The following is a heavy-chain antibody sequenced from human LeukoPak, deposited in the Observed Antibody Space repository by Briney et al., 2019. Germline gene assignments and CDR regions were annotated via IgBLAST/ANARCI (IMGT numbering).Heavy chain of an antibody. J-gene: IGHJ6*03. Sequence: HPGGSLRLSCAASGFTFSSYAMHWVRQAPGKGLEYVSAISSNGGSTYYANSVKGRFTISRDNSKNTMYLQMGSLRAEDLAVYYCARAEYCRSTSCYSPYYYYYYMDVWGKGTTVTVSS. CDR3: ARAEYCRSTSCYSPYYYYYYMDV. CDR2: ISSNGGST. CDR1: GFTFSSYA. V-gene: IGHV3-64*01. D-gene: IGHD2-2*01.